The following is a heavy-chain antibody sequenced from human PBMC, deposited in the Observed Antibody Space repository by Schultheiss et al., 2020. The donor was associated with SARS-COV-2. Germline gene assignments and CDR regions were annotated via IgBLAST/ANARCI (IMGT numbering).Heavy chain of an antibody. CDR3: ARDQYYDSSALDY. J-gene: IGHJ4*02. Sequence: GSLRLSCAASGFTFSGFGMHWVRQAPGKGLEWVAVISYDGSNKYYADSVKGRFTISRDNSKNTLYLQMNSLRAEDTAVYYCARDQYYDSSALDYWGQGTLVTVSS. CDR1: GFTFSGFG. CDR2: ISYDGSNK. V-gene: IGHV3-30*03. D-gene: IGHD3-22*01.